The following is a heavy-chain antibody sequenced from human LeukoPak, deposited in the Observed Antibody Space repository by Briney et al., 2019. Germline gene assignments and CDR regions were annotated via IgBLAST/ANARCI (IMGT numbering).Heavy chain of an antibody. J-gene: IGHJ4*02. CDR2: INQDGSEK. Sequence: GGSLRLSCAASGFNLNSYWISWVRQAPWKGLEWLANINQDGSEKYYVDSVKGRFTISRDNAKNSLYLQMNSLRAEDTAVYYCTTFYSRLTDYWGQGTLVTVSS. CDR1: GFNLNSYW. D-gene: IGHD2/OR15-2a*01. V-gene: IGHV3-7*05. CDR3: TTFYSRLTDY.